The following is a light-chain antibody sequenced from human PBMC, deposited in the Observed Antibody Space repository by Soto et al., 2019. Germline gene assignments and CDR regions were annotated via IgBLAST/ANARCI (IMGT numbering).Light chain of an antibody. CDR2: AAS. J-gene: IGKJ2*01. CDR1: QSVSSY. CDR3: QQSFTTPPYT. Sequence: DIHMTQSPSSLSASVGDRVIITCRASQSVSSYLNWYQQKLGKAPKLLISAASNLQSGVPSRFSRSGSGTEFTLTISGLEVEDFAIYFCQQSFTTPPYTFGQGTRL. V-gene: IGKV1-39*01.